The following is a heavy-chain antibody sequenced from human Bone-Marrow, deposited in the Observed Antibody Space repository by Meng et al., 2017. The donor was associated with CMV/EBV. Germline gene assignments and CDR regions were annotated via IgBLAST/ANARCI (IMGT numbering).Heavy chain of an antibody. CDR2: IRYDGSNK. CDR3: AKGSYCSSTSCYRGAFDI. J-gene: IGHJ3*02. V-gene: IGHV3-30*02. Sequence: GESLKISCAASGFTFSSYGMHWVRQAPGKGLEWVAFIRYDGSNKYYADSVKGRFTISRDNSKNTLYLQMNSLRAEDTAVYYCAKGSYCSSTSCYRGAFDIWGQGTMVTVSS. D-gene: IGHD2-2*02. CDR1: GFTFSSYG.